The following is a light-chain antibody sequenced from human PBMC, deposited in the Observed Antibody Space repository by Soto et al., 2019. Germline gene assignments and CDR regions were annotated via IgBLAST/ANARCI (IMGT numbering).Light chain of an antibody. CDR2: AAS. V-gene: IGKV1-16*02. J-gene: IGKJ4*01. Sequence: DIQLTQSPSSLSASVGDRVTITCRASQDISNYLAWFQQKPGEAPKSLIYAASLLQSGVPSKFSGTGSGTDFTLTISSLQPEDFATYYCQQYNSYPLTFGGGTKVDIK. CDR3: QQYNSYPLT. CDR1: QDISNY.